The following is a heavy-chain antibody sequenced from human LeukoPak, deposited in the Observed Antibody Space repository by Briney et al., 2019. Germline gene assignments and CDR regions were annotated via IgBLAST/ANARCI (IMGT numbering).Heavy chain of an antibody. CDR1: GFTFSSYG. CDR2: IWYDGSKK. Sequence: PGGSLRLSCAASGFTFSSYGMHWVRQAPGKGLEWVAVIWYDGSKKYYADSVKGRFTISRDNSKNTLYLQMNSLRAEDTAVYYCAREAIYCSGGSCYAYAFDIWGQGTMVTVSS. V-gene: IGHV3-33*01. CDR3: AREAIYCSGGSCYAYAFDI. J-gene: IGHJ3*02. D-gene: IGHD2-15*01.